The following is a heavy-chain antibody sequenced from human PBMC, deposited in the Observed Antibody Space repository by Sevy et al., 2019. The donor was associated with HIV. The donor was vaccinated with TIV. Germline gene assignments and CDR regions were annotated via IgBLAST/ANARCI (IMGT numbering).Heavy chain of an antibody. D-gene: IGHD3-10*01. Sequence: QAGGSLRLSCAASGFTFSDYTIHWVRQAPGKGLEWVSVISYDGSRTSYADSVKGRFTISRDNSKNTLFLQMNSLRAEDTAVYYCTRVRGLLGWFDSWGQGTLVTVSS. CDR1: GFTFSDYT. CDR2: ISYDGSRT. V-gene: IGHV3-30*04. J-gene: IGHJ5*01. CDR3: TRVRGLLGWFDS.